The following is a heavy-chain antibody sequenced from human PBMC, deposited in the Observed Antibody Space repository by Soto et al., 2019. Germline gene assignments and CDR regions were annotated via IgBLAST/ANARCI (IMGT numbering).Heavy chain of an antibody. Sequence: SETLSLTCTVSGDSISSGNKYWSWIRQPPGKGLEWIGYIFSSGTTYYNPSLKSRVTMSVDASKNQFSLKLSSVTAADTAVYYCARAGNSSSWFYFNWFDPWGQGTLVTVSS. CDR1: GDSISSGNKY. J-gene: IGHJ5*02. CDR3: ARAGNSSSWFYFNWFDP. CDR2: IFSSGTT. V-gene: IGHV4-30-4*01. D-gene: IGHD6-13*01.